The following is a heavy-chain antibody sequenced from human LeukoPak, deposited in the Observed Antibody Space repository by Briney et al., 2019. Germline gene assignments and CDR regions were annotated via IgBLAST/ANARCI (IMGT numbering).Heavy chain of an antibody. CDR1: GGTFSSYT. V-gene: IGHV1-69*06. CDR2: IIPVFGTT. Sequence: SVKVSCKASGGTFSSYTVSWVRLTPGQGLEWLGGIIPVFGTTTYAQKFQAKVTMTADKSTNTAYLEISSLTSDDTAVYYCARCSPGDSSNFYAVLQYWGQGTQVTVST. J-gene: IGHJ4*02. D-gene: IGHD3-22*01. CDR3: ARCSPGDSSNFYAVLQY.